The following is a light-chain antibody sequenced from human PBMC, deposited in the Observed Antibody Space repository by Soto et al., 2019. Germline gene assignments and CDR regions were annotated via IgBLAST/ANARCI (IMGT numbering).Light chain of an antibody. CDR2: GNS. J-gene: IGLJ1*01. V-gene: IGLV1-40*01. CDR3: QSYDSSLSGSF. CDR1: SSNIGAGYD. Sequence: SGLTKPPPLPGAQGQRFTFSCPGTSSNIGAGYDVHWYQQLPGTAPKLLIYGNSNRPSGVPDRFSGSKSGTSASLAITGLQAEDEADYYCQSYDSSLSGSFFGTGTKVTGL.